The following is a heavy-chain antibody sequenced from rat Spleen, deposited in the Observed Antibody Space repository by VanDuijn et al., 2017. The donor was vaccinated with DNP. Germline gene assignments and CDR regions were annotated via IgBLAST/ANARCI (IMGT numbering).Heavy chain of an antibody. CDR2: INYSGST. CDR1: GFSITSNY. CDR3: GRANILRSFDY. V-gene: IGHV3-1*01. J-gene: IGHJ2*01. Sequence: EVQLQESGPGLVKPSQSLSLTCSVTGFSITSNYWAWIRKLPGNKMEWIGYINYSGSTGYNPSLKSRISITRDTSKNQFFLRVNSITNEDTATYYCGRANILRSFDYWGQGVMVTVSS. D-gene: IGHD1-11*01.